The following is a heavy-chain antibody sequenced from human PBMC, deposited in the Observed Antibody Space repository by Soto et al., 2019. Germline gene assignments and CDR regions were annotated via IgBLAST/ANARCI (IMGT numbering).Heavy chain of an antibody. CDR2: IYYSGST. Sequence: SETLSLTCTVSGGSISSSNWWSWVRQPPGKGLEWIGYIYYSGSTNYNPSLKSRVTISVDTSKNQFSLKLSSVTAADTAVYYCARDNHGDLESGAFDIWGEGTMVTVSS. CDR1: GGSISSSNW. J-gene: IGHJ3*02. V-gene: IGHV4-4*02. D-gene: IGHD4-17*01. CDR3: ARDNHGDLESGAFDI.